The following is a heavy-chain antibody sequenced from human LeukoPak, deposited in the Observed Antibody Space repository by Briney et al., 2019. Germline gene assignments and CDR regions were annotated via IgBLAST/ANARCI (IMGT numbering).Heavy chain of an antibody. J-gene: IGHJ5*02. CDR2: INPNSGGT. D-gene: IGHD1-26*01. V-gene: IGHV1-2*02. CDR1: GYTFTGYY. Sequence: ASVKVSCKASGYTFTGYYMHWVRQAPGQGLEWMGWINPNSGGTNYAQKFQGRVTMTRDTSISTAYMELSRLRSDDTAVYYCAREVGATTSVNWFDPWAQGTLVTVSS. CDR3: AREVGATTSVNWFDP.